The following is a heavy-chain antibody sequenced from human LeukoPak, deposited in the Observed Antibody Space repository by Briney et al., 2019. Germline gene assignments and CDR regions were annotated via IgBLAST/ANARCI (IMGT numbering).Heavy chain of an antibody. CDR1: GFTFDDYC. CDR3: VKGGSYYGYFDY. V-gene: IGHV3-43D*04. J-gene: IGHJ4*02. D-gene: IGHD1-26*01. CDR2: ITWDGGRT. Sequence: GGSLRLSCAASGFTFDDYCMHWVRQAPGKGLEWVSLITWDGGRTYYADSVKGRFTISRDNSKNSLYLHMNSLRPEDTALYYCVKGGSYYGYFDYWGQGTLVTVSS.